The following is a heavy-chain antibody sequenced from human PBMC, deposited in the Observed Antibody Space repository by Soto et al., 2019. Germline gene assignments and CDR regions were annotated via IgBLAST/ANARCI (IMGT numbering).Heavy chain of an antibody. CDR2: IWYDGSNK. V-gene: IGHV3-33*01. CDR3: AREDYYYDSSGYSYYFDY. J-gene: IGHJ4*02. CDR1: GFTFSSYG. D-gene: IGHD3-22*01. Sequence: PGGSLRLSCAASGFTFSSYGMHWVRQAPGKGLEWVAVIWYDGSNKYYADSVKGRFTISRDNSKNTQYLQMNSLRAEDTAVYYCAREDYYYDSSGYSYYFDYWGQGTLVTVSS.